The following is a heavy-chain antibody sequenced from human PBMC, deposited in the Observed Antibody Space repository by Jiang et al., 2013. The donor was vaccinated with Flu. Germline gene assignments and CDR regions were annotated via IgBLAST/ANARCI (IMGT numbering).Heavy chain of an antibody. CDR2: ITRTGTTV. D-gene: IGHD3-22*01. J-gene: IGHJ6*02. CDR1: GFTFNTYT. Sequence: VQLVESGGGLVQPGGSLRLSCAVSGFTFNTYTMNWVRQAPGKGLEWLSYITRTGTTVYYADSVKGRFTISRDNAKNSLYLHMNSLGAEDTAVYYCVRDDYFDSNGPYGMDVWGQGTTVTVSS. CDR3: VRDDYFDSNGPYGMDV. V-gene: IGHV3-48*04.